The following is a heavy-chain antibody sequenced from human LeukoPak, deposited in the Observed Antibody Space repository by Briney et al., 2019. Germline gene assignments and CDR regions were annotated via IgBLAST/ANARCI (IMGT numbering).Heavy chain of an antibody. CDR1: GFTFSRHG. D-gene: IGHD6-6*01. CDR2: IHYDGSDK. V-gene: IGHV3-30*02. J-gene: IGHJ4*02. CDR3: AKSRKYSSSPQYYFDY. Sequence: GGSLRLSCAACGFTFSRHGMHWVRQAPGKGLEWVAFIHYDGSDKYYVDSVKGRFTISRDNSKNALYLQMNSLRVEDTAVYYCAKSRKYSSSPQYYFDYWGQGTLVTVSS.